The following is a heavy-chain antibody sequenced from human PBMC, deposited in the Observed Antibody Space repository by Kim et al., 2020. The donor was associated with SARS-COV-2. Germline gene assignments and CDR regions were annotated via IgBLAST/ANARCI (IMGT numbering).Heavy chain of an antibody. CDR2: ST. CDR3: ARGRRGLQL. V-gene: IGHV4-39*07. Sequence: STYYTPSLKSRVTISVDTSKSPFSLKLSSVTAADTAVYYGARGRRGLQLWGQGTLVTVSS. J-gene: IGHJ4*02. D-gene: IGHD5-12*01.